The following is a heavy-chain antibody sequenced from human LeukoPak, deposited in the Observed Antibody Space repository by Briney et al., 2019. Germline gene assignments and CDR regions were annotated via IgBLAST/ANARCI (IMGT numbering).Heavy chain of an antibody. CDR3: ARVSSDSSGYYPYYLDY. CDR2: IILLFGIA. V-gene: IGHV1-69*04. CDR1: GGTFSSYA. J-gene: IGHJ4*02. Sequence: ASVKVSCKASGGTFSSYAISWVRQAPGQGLEWLGRIILLFGIANYAQKFQGRVTITADKSTSTAYMELSSLRSEDTAVYYCARVSSDSSGYYPYYLDYWGQGTLVTVSS. D-gene: IGHD3-22*01.